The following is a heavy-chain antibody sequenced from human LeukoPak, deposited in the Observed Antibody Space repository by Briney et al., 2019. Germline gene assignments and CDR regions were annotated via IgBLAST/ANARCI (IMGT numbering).Heavy chain of an antibody. Sequence: PSETLSLTCGVYGGSFSGYYWTWIRQPPGKGLEWIGEINHRGSTNYNPSLKSRVTISVDTSKNQFSLKLNSVTAADTAVYYCAREARGRYDSSGYYGCWGQGTLVTVSS. V-gene: IGHV4-34*01. CDR2: INHRGST. CDR3: AREARGRYDSSGYYGC. CDR1: GGSFSGYY. J-gene: IGHJ4*02. D-gene: IGHD3-22*01.